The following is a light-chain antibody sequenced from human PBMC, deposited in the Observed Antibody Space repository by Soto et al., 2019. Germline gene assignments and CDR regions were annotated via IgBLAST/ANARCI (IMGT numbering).Light chain of an antibody. CDR2: GAS. V-gene: IGKV3-20*01. CDR1: QSVSSSY. CDR3: QQYNNRPWT. Sequence: EIVLTQSPGTLSLSPGERATLSCRASQSVSSSYLAWYQQKPGQAPRLLIYGASSRATGIPDRFSGSGSGTDFTLTISSLEPEDFAVYYCQQYNNRPWTFGQGTKVDI. J-gene: IGKJ1*01.